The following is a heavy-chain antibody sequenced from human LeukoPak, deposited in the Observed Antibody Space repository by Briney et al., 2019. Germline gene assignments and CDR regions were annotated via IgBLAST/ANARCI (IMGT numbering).Heavy chain of an antibody. D-gene: IGHD6-13*01. CDR2: TYYSGST. J-gene: IGHJ1*01. CDR3: AGVLAAAGTRYFQH. V-gene: IGHV4-59*08. CDR1: GGSISSYY. Sequence: SETLSLTCTVSGGSISSYYWSWIRQPPGKGLEWIGYTYYSGSTNYNPSLKSRVTISVDTSKNQFSLKLSSVTAADTAVYYCAGVLAAAGTRYFQHWGQGTLVTVSS.